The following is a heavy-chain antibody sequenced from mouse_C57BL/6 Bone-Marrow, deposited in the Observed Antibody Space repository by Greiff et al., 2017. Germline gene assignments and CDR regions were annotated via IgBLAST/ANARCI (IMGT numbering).Heavy chain of an antibody. CDR2: IYPGNSDT. CDR3: TRENYGPYYYAMDY. V-gene: IGHV1-5*01. D-gene: IGHD1-1*01. J-gene: IGHJ4*01. CDR1: GYTFTSYW. Sequence: EVQLVESGTVLARPGASVKMSCKTSGYTFTSYWMHWVKQRPGQGLEWIGAIYPGNSDTSYNQKFKGKAKLTAVTSASTAYMELSSLTNEDSAVYYCTRENYGPYYYAMDYWGQGTSVTVSS.